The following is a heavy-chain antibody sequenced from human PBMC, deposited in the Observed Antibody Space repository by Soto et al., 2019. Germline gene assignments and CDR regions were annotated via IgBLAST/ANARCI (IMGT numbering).Heavy chain of an antibody. CDR2: INPSGDSR. CDR1: GFSFSDYF. CDR3: VKDFRDNSFGEFPH. J-gene: IGHJ1*01. D-gene: IGHD3-10*01. Sequence: APGKVSCKASGFSFSDYFIHWVRQAPGQRVEWMGIINPSGDSRNYAQKFQGRGPISRDNSENTLYLQMNSPRVAGTGRYYCVKDFRDNSFGEFPHWGQGTLVTVSS. V-gene: IGHV1-46*01.